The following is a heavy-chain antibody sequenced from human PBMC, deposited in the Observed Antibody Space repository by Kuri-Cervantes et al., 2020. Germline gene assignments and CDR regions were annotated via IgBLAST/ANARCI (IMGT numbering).Heavy chain of an antibody. D-gene: IGHD5-12*01. CDR1: GGSISSSSYY. CDR2: IYYSGST. V-gene: IGHV4-39*01. J-gene: IGHJ6*02. Sequence: SETLSLTCTVSGGSISSSSYYWGWIRQPPGKGLEWIGSIYYSGSTYYNPSLKSRVTISVDTSKNQFSLKLSSVTAADTAVYYCARQEKGIVATYRHYYYYGMDVWGQGTTVTVSS. CDR3: ARQEKGIVATYRHYYYYGMDV.